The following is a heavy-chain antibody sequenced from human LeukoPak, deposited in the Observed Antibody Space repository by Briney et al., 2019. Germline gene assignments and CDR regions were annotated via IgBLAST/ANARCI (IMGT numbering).Heavy chain of an antibody. D-gene: IGHD3-22*01. CDR1: GFTFDDYA. CDR3: AKDPTYYYDSSGIFDY. J-gene: IGHJ4*02. CDR2: ISWNSGSI. Sequence: PGGSLRLSCAASGFTFDDYAMHWVRQAPGKGLEWVSGISWNSGSIGYADSVKGRFTISRDNSKNTLYLQMNSLRAEDTAVYYCAKDPTYYYDSSGIFDYWGQGTLVTVSS. V-gene: IGHV3-9*01.